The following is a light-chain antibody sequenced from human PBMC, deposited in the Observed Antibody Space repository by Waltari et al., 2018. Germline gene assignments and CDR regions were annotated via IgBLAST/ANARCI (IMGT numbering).Light chain of an antibody. Sequence: QTVVTQEPLLSVSPGGTVTLTCALSSGSVSSTSYPTWYQQTPGQPPRTLVYKGISRSSGVPDRFSGSILGNTAALTITGVQADDESDYYCSMYMGSGVWVFGGGTKLTVL. CDR3: SMYMGSGVWV. CDR2: KGI. J-gene: IGLJ3*02. V-gene: IGLV8-61*01. CDR1: SGSVSSTSY.